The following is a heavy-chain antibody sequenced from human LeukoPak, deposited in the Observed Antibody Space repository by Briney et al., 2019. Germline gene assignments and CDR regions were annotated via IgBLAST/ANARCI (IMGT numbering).Heavy chain of an antibody. Sequence: ASVKVSCKVSGYTLTELSMHWVRQAPGKGLEWMGGFDPEDGETIYAQKFQGRVTMTEDTSTDTAYMELSSLRSEDTAVYYCARSPQSQLWPTVNWFDPWGQGTLVTVSS. J-gene: IGHJ5*02. CDR2: FDPEDGET. CDR1: GYTLTELS. CDR3: ARSPQSQLWPTVNWFDP. V-gene: IGHV1-24*01. D-gene: IGHD5-18*01.